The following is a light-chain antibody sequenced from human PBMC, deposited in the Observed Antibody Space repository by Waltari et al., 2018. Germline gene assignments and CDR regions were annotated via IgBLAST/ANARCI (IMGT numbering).Light chain of an antibody. CDR2: GAP. CDR3: QQYGSSPRT. J-gene: IGKJ1*01. CDR1: QSVTSSY. Sequence: EIVLTQSPGPLSLPPGERATLSCRASQSVTSSYLAWYQQSPGQAPRLLIYGAPSRATCIPDRFSGSGSGTGFTLTISRLDPEDSAVYYCQQYGSSPRTFGQGTKGEIK. V-gene: IGKV3-20*01.